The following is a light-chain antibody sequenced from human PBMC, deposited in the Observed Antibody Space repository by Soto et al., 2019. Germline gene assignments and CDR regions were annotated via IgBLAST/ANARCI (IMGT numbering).Light chain of an antibody. CDR3: MQSLELPRT. J-gene: IGKJ1*01. V-gene: IGKV2D-29*01. Sequence: DIVMTQTPISLSVTPGQPTSISCKSSQSLLHSDGKTYLSWYLQKPGQPPQLLISEVSNRFSGVPDRFSGSGSGIDFTLKISRVEADDVGVYYRMQSLELPRTFGQGTKVEIK. CDR1: QSLLHSDGKTY. CDR2: EVS.